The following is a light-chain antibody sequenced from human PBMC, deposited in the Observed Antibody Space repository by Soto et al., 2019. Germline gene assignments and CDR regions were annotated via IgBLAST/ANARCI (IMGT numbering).Light chain of an antibody. J-gene: IGLJ2*01. Sequence: QSVLTQTPSVSGAPGQRVTISCNESSSNIGAGYDVHWYQQLPGTAPKLLIYGNSNRPSGVPDRFSGSKSGTSASLAITGLQAEDEADYYCQSYDSSLSGSVFGGGTKLTVL. CDR3: QSYDSSLSGSV. CDR2: GNS. CDR1: SSNIGAGYD. V-gene: IGLV1-40*01.